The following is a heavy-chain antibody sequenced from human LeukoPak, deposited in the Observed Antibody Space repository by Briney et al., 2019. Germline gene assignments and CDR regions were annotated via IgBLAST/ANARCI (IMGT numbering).Heavy chain of an antibody. CDR1: GGSISSYY. D-gene: IGHD6-19*01. V-gene: IGHV4-59*08. J-gene: IGHJ4*02. Sequence: SETLSLTCTVSGGSISSYYWSWIRQPPGKGLEWIGFIYYSGTTNYNPSLKSRVTISVDTSKNQFSLRLTSVTAADTAVYYCARQWGRLGFDSWGQGTLVTVSS. CDR3: ARQWGRLGFDS. CDR2: IYYSGTT.